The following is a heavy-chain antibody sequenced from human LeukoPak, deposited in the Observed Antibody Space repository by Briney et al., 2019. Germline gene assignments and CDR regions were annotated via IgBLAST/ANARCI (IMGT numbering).Heavy chain of an antibody. CDR2: IYTSVSS. J-gene: IGHJ6*03. V-gene: IGHV4-4*09. CDR1: GGSISRYY. Sequence: SETLSLTCTVSGGSISRYYWSWIRQPPGTGLEWIGDIYTSVSSNYNPSLESRVTISLDTSKNQFSLKLSSVTAADTAVYYCARRGSIAARSYYYYYMDVWGKGTTVTVSS. CDR3: ARRGSIAARSYYYYYMDV. D-gene: IGHD6-6*01.